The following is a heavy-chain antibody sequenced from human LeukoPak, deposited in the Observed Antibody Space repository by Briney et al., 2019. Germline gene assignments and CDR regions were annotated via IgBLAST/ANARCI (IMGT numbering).Heavy chain of an antibody. V-gene: IGHV4-34*01. D-gene: IGHD3-10*01. J-gene: IGHJ6*03. CDR2: INHSGST. Sequence: SETLSLTCAVYGGSFSGYYWSWIRQPPGKGLEWIGEINHSGSTNYNPSLKSRVTISVDTSKNQFSLKLSSVTAADTAVYYCAKTYGSGSYYPYYYYYYMDVWGKGTTVTVSS. CDR3: AKTYGSGSYYPYYYYYYMDV. CDR1: GGSFSGYY.